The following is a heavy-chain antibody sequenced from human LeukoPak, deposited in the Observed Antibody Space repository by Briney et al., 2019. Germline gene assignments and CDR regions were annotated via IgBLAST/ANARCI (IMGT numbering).Heavy chain of an antibody. CDR2: ISAYNGNT. J-gene: IGHJ4*02. CDR1: GYTFISYA. V-gene: IGHV1-18*01. CDR3: ARGPHSIRTRYFDD. Sequence: ASVKISCKAFGYTFISYAISWVRQAPGQGLEWMGWISAYNGNTNYAQKLHGRVTMTTDTSTSTAYMELRSLRSDDTAVYYCARGPHSIRTRYFDDWGQGTLVTVSS. D-gene: IGHD3/OR15-3a*01.